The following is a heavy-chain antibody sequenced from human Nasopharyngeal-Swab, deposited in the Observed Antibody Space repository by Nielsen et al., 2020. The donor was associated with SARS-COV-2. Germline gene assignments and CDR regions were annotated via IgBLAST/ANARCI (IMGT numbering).Heavy chain of an antibody. V-gene: IGHV3-30*03. Sequence: GGSLRLSCAASGFTFSSYGMHWVRQAPGKGLEWVAVISYDGSNKYYADSVKGRFTISRDNSKNTLYLQMNSLRAEDTAVYYCARGKYYDILTGYADAFDIWGQGTMVTVSS. J-gene: IGHJ3*02. CDR3: ARGKYYDILTGYADAFDI. CDR2: ISYDGSNK. D-gene: IGHD3-9*01. CDR1: GFTFSSYG.